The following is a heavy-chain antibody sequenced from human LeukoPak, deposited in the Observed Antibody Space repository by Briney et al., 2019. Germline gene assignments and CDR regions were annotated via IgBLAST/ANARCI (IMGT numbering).Heavy chain of an antibody. CDR2: IYATGDT. CDR1: GGSISGAY. D-gene: IGHD3-16*01. CDR3: AMFSIVGVFTPGREYTAV. V-gene: IGHV4-4*07. J-gene: IGHJ6*01. Sequence: KPSETLSLTCSVSGGSISGAYWAWVRQPAGKGLEWIGRIYATGDTNYNPSLKSRVTMSADRPKNQFSLKLTSVTAADTAVYNWAMFSIVGVFTPGREYTAVGGGGTTVTAPS.